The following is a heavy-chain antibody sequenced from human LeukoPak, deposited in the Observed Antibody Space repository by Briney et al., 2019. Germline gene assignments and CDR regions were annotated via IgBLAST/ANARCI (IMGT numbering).Heavy chain of an antibody. V-gene: IGHV4-34*01. CDR3: ARGKGWNLYYFDY. J-gene: IGHJ4*02. Sequence: PSETLSLTCAVYGGSFSGYYWSWIRQPPGKGLEWIGEINHSGSTNYNPSLKSRVTISVDTSKNQFSLKLSSVTVADTAVYYCARGKGWNLYYFDYWGQGTLVTVSS. CDR2: INHSGST. D-gene: IGHD1-1*01. CDR1: GGSFSGYY.